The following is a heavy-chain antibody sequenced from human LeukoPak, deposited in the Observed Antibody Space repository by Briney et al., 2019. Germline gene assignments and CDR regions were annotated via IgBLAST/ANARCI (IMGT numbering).Heavy chain of an antibody. CDR1: GYTFTSYY. Sequence: ASVKVSCKASGYTFTSYYMHWVRQAPGQGLEWMGIINPSGGSTSYAQKFQGRVTMTRDTSTSTVYMELRSLRSDDTAVYYCARDPGRITIFGVVIRDNWFDPWGQGTLVTVSS. CDR3: ARDPGRITIFGVVIRDNWFDP. CDR2: INPSGGST. V-gene: IGHV1-46*01. D-gene: IGHD3-3*01. J-gene: IGHJ5*02.